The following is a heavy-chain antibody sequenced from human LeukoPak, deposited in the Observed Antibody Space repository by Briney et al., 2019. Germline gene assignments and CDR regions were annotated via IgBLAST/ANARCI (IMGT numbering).Heavy chain of an antibody. CDR3: AKAVVVITTTPLDY. V-gene: IGHV3-23*01. D-gene: IGHD3-22*01. CDR2: ISGSGGST. J-gene: IGHJ4*02. CDR1: GFTFSSYS. Sequence: GGSLRLSCAASGFTFSSYSMSWVRQAPGKGLESVSAISGSGGSTYYADSVKGRLTISRDNSKNMLYLQMNSLRTEDTAVYCCAKAVVVITTTPLDYWGQGTLVTVSS.